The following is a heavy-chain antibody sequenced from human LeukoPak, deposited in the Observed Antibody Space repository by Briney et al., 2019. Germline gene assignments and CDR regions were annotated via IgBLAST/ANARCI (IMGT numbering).Heavy chain of an antibody. Sequence: PSETLSLTCTVSGGSISSGGYYWSWIRQHPGKGLEWIGYIYYSGSTYYNPSLKSRVTLSVDTSKNQFSLKLSSVTAADTAVYYCARDSSGYHSFDYWGEGTLVTVSP. V-gene: IGHV4-31*03. J-gene: IGHJ4*02. CDR1: GGSISSGGYY. CDR2: IYYSGST. D-gene: IGHD3-22*01. CDR3: ARDSSGYHSFDY.